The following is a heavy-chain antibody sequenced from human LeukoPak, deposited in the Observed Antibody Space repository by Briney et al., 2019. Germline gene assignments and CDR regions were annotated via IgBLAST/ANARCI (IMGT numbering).Heavy chain of an antibody. V-gene: IGHV3-33*08. CDR3: ARSGGDGDLDYYFDY. CDR2: IWYDGSNK. D-gene: IGHD2-21*02. Sequence: PGGSLRLSCAASGFTFSDYGMHWVRQAPGKGLEWVAVIWYDGSNKYYADSVKGRFTISRDNSKNTLYLQMNSLRAEDTAVYYCARSGGDGDLDYYFDYWGQGTLVTVSS. J-gene: IGHJ4*02. CDR1: GFTFSDYG.